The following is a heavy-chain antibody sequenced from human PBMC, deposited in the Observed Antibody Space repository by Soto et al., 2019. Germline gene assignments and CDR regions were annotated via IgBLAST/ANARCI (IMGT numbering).Heavy chain of an antibody. D-gene: IGHD1-7*01. J-gene: IGHJ6*03. CDR3: ARERPYNWNYPYYYYYYMDV. Sequence: SETLSLTCAVYGGSFSGYYWSWIRQPPGKGLEWIGEINHSGSTNYNPSLKSRVTISVDTSKNQFSLKLSSVTAADTAVYYCARERPYNWNYPYYYYYYMDVWGKGTTVTVSS. CDR2: INHSGST. V-gene: IGHV4-34*01. CDR1: GGSFSGYY.